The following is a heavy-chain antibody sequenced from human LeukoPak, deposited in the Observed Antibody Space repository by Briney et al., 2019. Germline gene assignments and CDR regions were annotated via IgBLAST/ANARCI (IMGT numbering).Heavy chain of an antibody. CDR3: ARDLGNTGWYTFDY. V-gene: IGHV6-1*01. D-gene: IGHD6-19*01. J-gene: IGHJ4*02. CDR2: TYYRSKWYT. Sequence: SQTLSLTFAISGDSVSSINGAWNWIRQSPSRGLKWLGRTYYRSKWYTDYALSIQGRINVNPDTSKNQFSLHLLSVTPDDTAVYFCARDLGNTGWYTFDYWGQGTLVTVSS. CDR1: GDSVSSINGA.